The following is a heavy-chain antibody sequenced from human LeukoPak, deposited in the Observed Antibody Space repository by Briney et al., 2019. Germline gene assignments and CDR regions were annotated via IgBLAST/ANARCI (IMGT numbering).Heavy chain of an antibody. CDR3: ARGTDYYDSSGYLFDY. D-gene: IGHD3-22*01. CDR2: IYYSGST. Sequence: SETLSLTCTVSGGSISSGDYYWSWIRQPPGKGLEWIVYIYYSGSTYYNPSLKSRVTISVDTSKNQFSLKLSSVTAADTAVYYCARGTDYYDSSGYLFDYWGQGTLVTVSS. V-gene: IGHV4-30-4*01. CDR1: GGSISSGDYY. J-gene: IGHJ4*02.